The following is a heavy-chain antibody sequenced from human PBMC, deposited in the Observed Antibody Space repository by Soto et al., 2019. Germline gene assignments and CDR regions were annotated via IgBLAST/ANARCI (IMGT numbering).Heavy chain of an antibody. CDR3: ARSGLPDPVVVVGHTPFDP. J-gene: IGHJ5*02. D-gene: IGHD2-15*01. V-gene: IGHV1-18*01. CDR1: GYTFTNYE. Sequence: QVQLVQSGAEANKPGPPVKVSCKPSGYTFTNYEINWLRQAPGQGLEWMEWTSAYNGDTNYAQKLQGRVTMTTDTSTSTAYMELRSLRSDDTAVYYCARSGLPDPVVVVGHTPFDPWGQGTLVTVSS. CDR2: TSAYNGDT.